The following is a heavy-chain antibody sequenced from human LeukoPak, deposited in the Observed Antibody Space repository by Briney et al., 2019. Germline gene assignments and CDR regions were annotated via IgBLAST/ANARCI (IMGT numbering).Heavy chain of an antibody. Sequence: SVTLSLTSTVSGFSISSFYWSWIRQPPGNGLMWIGYIYYSGSTNYNPALKSRVTMSVDTSKNQFSLKLSSVTAADTAVYYCARDRGDLGFDYWGQGTLVTVSS. CDR2: IYYSGST. D-gene: IGHD4-17*01. CDR1: GFSISSFY. CDR3: ARDRGDLGFDY. J-gene: IGHJ4*02. V-gene: IGHV4-59*01.